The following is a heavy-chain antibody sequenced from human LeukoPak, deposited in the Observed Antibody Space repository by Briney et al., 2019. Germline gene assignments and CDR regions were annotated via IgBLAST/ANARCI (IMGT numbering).Heavy chain of an antibody. J-gene: IGHJ4*02. CDR1: GFPFNAYW. Sequence: PGGSLRLSCAASGFPFNAYWMTWVRQAPGKGLEWVANIRQDGDTKYYVDSVKGRFTISRDNAMNSLYLQMNSLRAEDTAIYYCAKVRPPPGSGWYGGDDYWGQGTLVTVSP. D-gene: IGHD6-19*01. CDR2: IRQDGDTK. CDR3: AKVRPPPGSGWYGGDDY. V-gene: IGHV3-7*03.